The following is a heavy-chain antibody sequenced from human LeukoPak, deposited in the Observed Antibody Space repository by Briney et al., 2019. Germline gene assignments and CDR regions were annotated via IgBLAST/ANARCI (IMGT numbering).Heavy chain of an antibody. V-gene: IGHV3-7*01. CDR3: AKCLRFLEWSSGDY. J-gene: IGHJ4*02. D-gene: IGHD3-3*01. CDR1: GITSSSLW. CDR2: IKHDGSEE. Sequence: GGSLRLSCAASGITSSSLWMSWFRQAPGKGLEWVADIKHDGSEEHYVASVKGRFTISRDNAKLYLQMNSLRAEDTAVYYCAKCLRFLEWSSGDYWGQGTVVTVSP.